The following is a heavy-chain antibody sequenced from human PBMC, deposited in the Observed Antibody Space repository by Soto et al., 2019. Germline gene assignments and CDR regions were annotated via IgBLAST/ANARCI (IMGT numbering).Heavy chain of an antibody. V-gene: IGHV1-69*06. Sequence: QVQLVQSGAEVKKPGSSVKVSCKASGGTFSSYAISWVRQAPGQGLEWMGGIIPIFGTANYAQKFQGRVTITADKSTNTAYMELSSLRSEDTAVYYCARGGSYYGSGSYSFDYWGQGALVTVSS. J-gene: IGHJ4*02. CDR1: GGTFSSYA. CDR3: ARGGSYYGSGSYSFDY. D-gene: IGHD3-10*01. CDR2: IIPIFGTA.